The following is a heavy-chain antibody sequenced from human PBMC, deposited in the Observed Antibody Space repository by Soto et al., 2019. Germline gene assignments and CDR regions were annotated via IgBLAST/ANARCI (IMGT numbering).Heavy chain of an antibody. CDR3: AKVQRHCSGGSCYSSPYYYYGMDV. V-gene: IGHV3-23*01. D-gene: IGHD2-15*01. CDR1: GFTFSSYA. Sequence: GGSLRLSCAASGFTFSSYAMSWVRQAPGKGLEWVSAISGSGGSTYYADSVKGRFTISRDNSKNTLYLQMNSLRAEDTAVYYCAKVQRHCSGGSCYSSPYYYYGMDVWGQGTTVTVSS. J-gene: IGHJ6*02. CDR2: ISGSGGST.